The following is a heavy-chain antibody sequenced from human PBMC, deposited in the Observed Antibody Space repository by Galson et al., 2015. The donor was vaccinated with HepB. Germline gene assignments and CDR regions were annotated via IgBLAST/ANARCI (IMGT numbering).Heavy chain of an antibody. CDR1: GFTFSSYG. V-gene: IGHV3-33*08. CDR2: IWYDGSNK. Sequence: SLRLSCAASGFTFSSYGMHWVRQAPGKGLEWVAVIWYDGSNKYYADSVKGRFTISRDNSKNTLYLQMNSLRAEDTAVYYCARDGSGSYSYFDYWGQGTLVTVSS. J-gene: IGHJ4*02. D-gene: IGHD3-10*01. CDR3: ARDGSGSYSYFDY.